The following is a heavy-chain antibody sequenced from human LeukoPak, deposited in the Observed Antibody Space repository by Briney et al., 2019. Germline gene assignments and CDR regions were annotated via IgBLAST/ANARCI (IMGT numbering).Heavy chain of an antibody. CDR1: GFTVSSNY. D-gene: IGHD6-19*01. CDR2: IYSGGST. V-gene: IGHV3-66*01. CDR3: ASSSGWYNSFDY. J-gene: IGHJ4*02. Sequence: GGSLRLSCAASGFTVSSNYMTWVRQAPGKGLEWVSVIYSGGSTYYADSVKGRFTISRDNSKNTLFLQMNSLRAEDTAVYYCASSSGWYNSFDYWGLGTLATVSS.